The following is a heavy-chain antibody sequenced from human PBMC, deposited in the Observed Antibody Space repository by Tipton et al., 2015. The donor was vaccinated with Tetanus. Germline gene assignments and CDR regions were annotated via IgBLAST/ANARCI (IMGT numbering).Heavy chain of an antibody. Sequence: TLSLTCTVSGGSISTGGYSWRWIRQPPGKGLECIGYIFRTGSTTYSPSLKSRVSISVDTSKNQFSLELNSVTAADTAVYYCARRGGDFLTGYYDSWGQGTLVTVSS. D-gene: IGHD3-9*01. J-gene: IGHJ4*02. CDR1: GGSISTGGYS. V-gene: IGHV4-30-2*01. CDR2: IFRTGST. CDR3: ARRGGDFLTGYYDS.